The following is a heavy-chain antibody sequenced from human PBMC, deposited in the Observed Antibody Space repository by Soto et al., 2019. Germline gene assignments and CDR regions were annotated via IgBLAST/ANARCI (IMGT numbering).Heavy chain of an antibody. J-gene: IGHJ6*03. Sequence: SETLSLTCAVYGGSFSGYYWSWIRQPPGKGLEWIGEINHSGSTNYNPSLKSRVTIPVDTSKNQFSLKLSTVTAADTAMYYCARGLVVRGTKEKYYYNYMDVWGKGTTVTVSS. CDR2: INHSGST. D-gene: IGHD3-10*01. V-gene: IGHV4-34*01. CDR1: GGSFSGYY. CDR3: ARGLVVRGTKEKYYYNYMDV.